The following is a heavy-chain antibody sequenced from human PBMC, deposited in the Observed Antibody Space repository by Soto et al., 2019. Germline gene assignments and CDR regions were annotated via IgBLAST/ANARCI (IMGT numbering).Heavy chain of an antibody. D-gene: IGHD2-21*02. J-gene: IGHJ4*01. CDR2: IYWDDDK. Sequence: QITLRESGPTLVKPTQPLTLTCSFSGFSLTTSGLSVAWIRQPPGKALEWLTLIYWDDDKRYSPTLKSRLTVTRDNSKNQVVLRMTNLDPVDTATYYCALQTMVTRAFDKWGNGTVVTVSS. CDR1: GFSLTTSGLS. CDR3: ALQTMVTRAFDK. V-gene: IGHV2-5*02.